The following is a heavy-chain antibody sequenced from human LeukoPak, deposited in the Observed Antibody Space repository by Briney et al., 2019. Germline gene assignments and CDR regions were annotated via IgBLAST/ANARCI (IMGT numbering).Heavy chain of an antibody. CDR3: AKLPHIVAIPAPTGNWFDP. Sequence: GGSLRLSCAASGFTFSNFAMSWVRQAPGKGLEWVSGISGSGGSTYYVDSVKGRFTISRDNSKNTLYLQMNSLRAEDTAVYYCAKLPHIVAIPAPTGNWFDPWGQGTLVTVSS. CDR2: ISGSGGST. D-gene: IGHD2-2*01. J-gene: IGHJ5*02. V-gene: IGHV3-23*01. CDR1: GFTFSNFA.